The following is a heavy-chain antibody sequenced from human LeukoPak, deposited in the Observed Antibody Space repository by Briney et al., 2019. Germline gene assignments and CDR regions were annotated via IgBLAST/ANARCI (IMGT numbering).Heavy chain of an antibody. D-gene: IGHD3-22*01. J-gene: IGHJ4*02. CDR1: GGSISSGGYS. Sequence: SETLSLTCAVSGGSISSGGYSWSWIRQPPGKGLEWIGYIYHSGSTYYNPSLKSRVTISVDRSKNQFSLKLSSVTAADTAVYYCARTDSSGYYLFDYWGQGTLVTVSS. CDR3: ARTDSSGYYLFDY. CDR2: IYHSGST. V-gene: IGHV4-30-2*01.